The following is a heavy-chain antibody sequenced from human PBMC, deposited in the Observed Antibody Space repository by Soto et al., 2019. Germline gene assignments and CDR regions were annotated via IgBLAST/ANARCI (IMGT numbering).Heavy chain of an antibody. CDR1: GGSISSSSYY. CDR3: ASGREWFGEGVYFDY. J-gene: IGHJ4*02. D-gene: IGHD3-10*01. CDR2: IYYSGST. Sequence: SETLSLTCTVSGGSISSSSYYWGWIRQPPGKGLEWIGSIYYSGSTYYNPSLKSRVTISVDTSKNQFSLKLSSVTAADTAVYYCASGREWFGEGVYFDYWGQGTLVTVSS. V-gene: IGHV4-39*01.